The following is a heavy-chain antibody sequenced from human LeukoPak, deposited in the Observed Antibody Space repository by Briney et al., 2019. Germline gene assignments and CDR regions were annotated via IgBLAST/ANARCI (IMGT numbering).Heavy chain of an antibody. CDR3: ARAHFSGSFGY. V-gene: IGHV3-20*04. Sequence: GGSLRLSCAASGFIFDDYGMSWVRQAPGKGLEWVSGINWNGGSTSYADSVKGRFTISRDNAKNSLYLQMSSLRAEDTAFYYCARAHFSGSFGYWGQGTLVTVSS. D-gene: IGHD1-26*01. CDR2: INWNGGST. CDR1: GFIFDDYG. J-gene: IGHJ4*02.